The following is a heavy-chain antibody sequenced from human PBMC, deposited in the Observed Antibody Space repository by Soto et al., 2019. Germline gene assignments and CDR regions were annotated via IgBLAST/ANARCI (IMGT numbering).Heavy chain of an antibody. V-gene: IGHV3-33*01. CDR3: ARDRTYCGGDCYGSPGH. CDR1: GFTFGSCG. D-gene: IGHD2-21*02. J-gene: IGHJ1*01. Sequence: LRLSCAAAGFTFGSCGMHWVRQAPGKGLEGVAGRWDDGGNEYYAESVKGRFTISRDNSKNTLYLQMNSLRAEDTAVYYCARDRTYCGGDCYGSPGHWGRG. CDR2: RWDDGGNE.